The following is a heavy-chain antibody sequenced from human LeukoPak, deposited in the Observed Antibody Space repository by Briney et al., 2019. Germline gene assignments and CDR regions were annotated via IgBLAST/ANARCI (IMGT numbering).Heavy chain of an antibody. CDR1: GFTVSGNY. Sequence: GGSLRLSCAVSGFTVSGNYMSWIRQGPGKGLEWVSLIYSDDTTLYADSVKGRFTISRDISKNTLYLQMSSLRAEDTAVYYCAREKEGYCSRTSCYLDYYYYYMDVWGKGTTVTISS. CDR2: IYSDDTT. V-gene: IGHV3-53*01. D-gene: IGHD2-2*01. J-gene: IGHJ6*03. CDR3: AREKEGYCSRTSCYLDYYYYYMDV.